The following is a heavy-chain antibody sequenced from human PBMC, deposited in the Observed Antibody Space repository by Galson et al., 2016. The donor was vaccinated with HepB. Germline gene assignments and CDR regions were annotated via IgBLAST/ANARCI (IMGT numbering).Heavy chain of an antibody. CDR2: INGGSA. J-gene: IGHJ4*02. D-gene: IGHD6-19*01. V-gene: IGHV3-23*01. CDR1: GFTFSSNA. Sequence: SLRLSCAASGFTFSSNAMSWVRQAPGKGLEWVSAINGGSAHYADSVQGRFTISRDTSKNTLYLEMNSLRAEDTAIYYCARAFRYGTGWYGRNDCWGQGTLVTVPS. CDR3: ARAFRYGTGWYGRNDC.